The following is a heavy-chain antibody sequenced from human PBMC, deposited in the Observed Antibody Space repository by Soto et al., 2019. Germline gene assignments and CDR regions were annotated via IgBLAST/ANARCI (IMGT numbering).Heavy chain of an antibody. Sequence: SVKDSCKASGYTFTSAAMHWVRPAPGQRLEWMGWINADNGNTKYSQKLQGRVTITRDTSASTAYMELSSLISEDTAVHYFARDHSNHLVGTYGKDVWGHGTTVTVAS. CDR2: INADNGNT. CDR3: ARDHSNHLVGTYGKDV. D-gene: IGHD4-4*01. V-gene: IGHV1-3*01. J-gene: IGHJ6*02. CDR1: GYTFTSAA.